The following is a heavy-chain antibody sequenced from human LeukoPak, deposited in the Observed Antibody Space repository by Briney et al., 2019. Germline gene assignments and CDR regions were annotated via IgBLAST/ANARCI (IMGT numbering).Heavy chain of an antibody. D-gene: IGHD2/OR15-2a*01. J-gene: IGHJ4*02. V-gene: IGHV4-59*08. CDR1: GGSISSYY. Sequence: SETLSLTCAVSGGSISSYYWSWIRQPPGKGLEWIGYISYSGSTNYNPSLKSRVTISLDTSKNQFSLKLSSVTAADTAVYYCAGHHPRNTVDFWGQGTLVTVSS. CDR3: AGHHPRNTVDF. CDR2: ISYSGST.